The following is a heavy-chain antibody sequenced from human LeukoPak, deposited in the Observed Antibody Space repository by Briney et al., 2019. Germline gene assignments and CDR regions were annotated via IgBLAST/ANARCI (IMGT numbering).Heavy chain of an antibody. D-gene: IGHD2-2*01. CDR3: ARHNYCSSTSCYPSPYYYYYMDV. Sequence: GESLKISCKGSGYSFISYWIGWVRQMPGKGQEWMGIIYPGDPDTRYSPSFQGQVTISADKSISTAYLQWSSLKASDTAMYYCARHNYCSSTSCYPSPYYYYYMDVWGKGTTVTVSS. CDR1: GYSFISYW. CDR2: IYPGDPDT. V-gene: IGHV5-51*01. J-gene: IGHJ6*03.